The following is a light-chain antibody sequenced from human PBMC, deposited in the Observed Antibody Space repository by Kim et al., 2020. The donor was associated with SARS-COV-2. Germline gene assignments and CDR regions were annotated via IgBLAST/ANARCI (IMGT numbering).Light chain of an antibody. CDR2: RSN. V-gene: IGLV10-54*04. Sequence: QAGLTQPPSVSKGLRQTATLTCTGNNNNVGNEGAAWLQQHQGHPPKLLSSRSNRRPSGISERFSASRSGNTASLTITGLQPEDEADYYCSAWDSSLGAWVFGGGTQLTVL. CDR1: NNNVGNEG. CDR3: SAWDSSLGAWV. J-gene: IGLJ3*02.